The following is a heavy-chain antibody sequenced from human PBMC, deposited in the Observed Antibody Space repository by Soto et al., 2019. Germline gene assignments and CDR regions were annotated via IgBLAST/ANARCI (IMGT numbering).Heavy chain of an antibody. CDR2: TSNSGRT. CDR3: ARARQYYDCEFDP. Sequence: QVQLQESGPGLVKPSQTLSLTCTVSGDSITSGAYYWSWIRQLPGKVLEWIGYTSNSGRTSYNPSLKSRLSISLDTSENQFSLKLTSVTAADTTIYFCARARQYYDCEFDPWGQGILVTVSS. CDR1: GDSITSGAYY. D-gene: IGHD3-22*01. V-gene: IGHV4-31*03. J-gene: IGHJ5*02.